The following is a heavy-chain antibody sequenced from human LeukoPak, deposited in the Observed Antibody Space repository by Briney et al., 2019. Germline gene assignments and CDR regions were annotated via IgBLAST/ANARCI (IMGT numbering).Heavy chain of an antibody. J-gene: IGHJ4*02. V-gene: IGHV3-23*01. Sequence: GGSLRLSCTASGFTLSSYEMSWIRQAPGKGLEWVSSIDYSGGSTYYADSVKGRFTISRDNAKNSLDLQMNSLRAEDTAVYYCAKSPYSSSSFDYWGQGTLVTVSS. CDR1: GFTLSSYE. CDR3: AKSPYSSSSFDY. CDR2: IDYSGGST. D-gene: IGHD6-6*01.